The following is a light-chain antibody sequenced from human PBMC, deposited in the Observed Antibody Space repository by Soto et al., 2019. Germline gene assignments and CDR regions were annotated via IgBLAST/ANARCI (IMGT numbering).Light chain of an antibody. CDR3: QQYGDSPL. V-gene: IGKV3-20*01. CDR1: QSVRSSY. Sequence: EIVLTQSPGTLSLSPGDRATLSCRASQSVRSSYLAWYQQKPGQAPRLLIYGASSRATGIPARFSGSGSGTDFTLTISRLEPEDFAVYYCQQYGDSPLFGPVTKVDIK. J-gene: IGKJ3*01. CDR2: GAS.